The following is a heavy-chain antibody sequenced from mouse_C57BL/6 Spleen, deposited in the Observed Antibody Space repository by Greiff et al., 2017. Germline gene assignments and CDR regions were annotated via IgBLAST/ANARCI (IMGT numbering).Heavy chain of an antibody. CDR2: IHPNSGST. CDR1: GYTFTRYW. J-gene: IGHJ4*01. V-gene: IGHV1-64*01. Sequence: QVHVKQPGAELVKPGASVKLSCKASGYTFTRYWMHWVKQRPGQGLEWIGMIHPNSGSTNYNEKFKSKATLTVDKSSSTAYMQISSLTSEDSAVYYCARSEVRYYAMDYWGQGTSVTVSS. CDR3: ARSEVRYYAMDY.